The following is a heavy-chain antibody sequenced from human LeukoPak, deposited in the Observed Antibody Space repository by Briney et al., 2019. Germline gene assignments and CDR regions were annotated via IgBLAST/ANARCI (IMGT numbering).Heavy chain of an antibody. V-gene: IGHV1-69*10. J-gene: IGHJ4*02. D-gene: IGHD6-13*01. CDR3: ARPGSGYSNSWFDY. Sequence: SVKVSCKASGGSFSSYTFSWVRQAPGQGPEWMGGIIPMFGIAKYADHFHGRVTMTTETSTSTVYMELRSLRFDDTAVYYCARPGSGYSNSWFDYWGQGTLVTVSS. CDR1: GGSFSSYT. CDR2: IIPMFGIA.